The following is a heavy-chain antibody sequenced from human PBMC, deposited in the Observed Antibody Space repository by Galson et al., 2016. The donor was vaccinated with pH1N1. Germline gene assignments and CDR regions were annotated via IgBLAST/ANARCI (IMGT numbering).Heavy chain of an antibody. CDR3: ATETGSSGMDV. Sequence: SVKVSCKASGGTLSRHTISWVRQAPGQGLEWMGRILPIVGITNYAQKSQGRVTIIADRFTSTVSMELSGLTSDDTAAYYCATETGSSGMDVWDQGTTVTVSS. D-gene: IGHD3-10*01. CDR1: GGTLSRHT. V-gene: IGHV1-69*02. J-gene: IGHJ6*02. CDR2: ILPIVGIT.